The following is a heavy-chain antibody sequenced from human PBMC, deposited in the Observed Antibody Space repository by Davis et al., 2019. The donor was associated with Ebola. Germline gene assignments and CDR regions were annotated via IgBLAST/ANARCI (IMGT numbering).Heavy chain of an antibody. V-gene: IGHV4-34*01. J-gene: IGHJ4*02. Sequence: PSETLSLTCAVYGGSFSGYYWSWVRQPPGKGLEWIGEINHSGSTNYNPSLKSRVTISVDTSKNQFSLKLSSVTAADTAVYYCARDRLTNYDSSGYQNWGQGTLVTVSS. CDR2: INHSGST. CDR1: GGSFSGYY. CDR3: ARDRLTNYDSSGYQN. D-gene: IGHD3-22*01.